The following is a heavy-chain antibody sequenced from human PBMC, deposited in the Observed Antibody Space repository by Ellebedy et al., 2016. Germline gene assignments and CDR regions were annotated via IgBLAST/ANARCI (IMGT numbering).Heavy chain of an antibody. CDR1: GFIFSNYD. D-gene: IGHD1-7*01. CDR3: ARGLAGTSKFMDV. J-gene: IGHJ6*02. CDR2: FGTVGDT. Sequence: GESLKISCAASGFIFSNYDMHWVRQATGKGLEWVSVFGTVGDTYYPGSVKGRFTISRETAKNSLYLQMNSLRAGDTAVYYCARGLAGTSKFMDVWGQGTTVTVSS. V-gene: IGHV3-13*01.